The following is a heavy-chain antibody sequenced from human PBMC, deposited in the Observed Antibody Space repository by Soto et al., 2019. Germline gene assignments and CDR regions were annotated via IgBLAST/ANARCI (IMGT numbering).Heavy chain of an antibody. D-gene: IGHD6-13*01. CDR3: ARDLAAAAY. Sequence: QVQLVQSGAEVKKPGASVKVSCKASGYIFTNYYIHWVRQAPGQGLEWMAIINPLPTSGSTHYAQKFQGRVTVTRDPSTSTVYLELSSLRSDDTAVYYCARDLAAAAYWGQGTLVTVSS. J-gene: IGHJ4*02. CDR2: INPLPTSGST. V-gene: IGHV1-46*01. CDR1: GYIFTNYY.